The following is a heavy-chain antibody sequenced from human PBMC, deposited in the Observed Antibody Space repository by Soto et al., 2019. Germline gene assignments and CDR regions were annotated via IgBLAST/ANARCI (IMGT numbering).Heavy chain of an antibody. CDR1: GGSISSYY. J-gene: IGHJ4*02. CDR3: ARDRGDGYNAFDY. CDR2: IYYSGST. V-gene: IGHV4-59*01. D-gene: IGHD3-10*01. Sequence: NPSETLSLTCTVSGGSISSYYWSWIRQPPGKGLEWIGYIYYSGSTNYNPSLKSRVTISVDTSKNQFSLKLSSVTAADTAVYYCARDRGDGYNAFDYWGQGTLVTSPQ.